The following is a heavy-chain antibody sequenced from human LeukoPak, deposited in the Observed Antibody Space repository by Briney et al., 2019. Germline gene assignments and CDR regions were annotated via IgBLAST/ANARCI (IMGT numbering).Heavy chain of an antibody. Sequence: PGGSLRLSCAASGFTFSDYYMSWIRQAPGKGLEWVSGISDSGGNTYYADSVKGQFTISRDNPKNTLYLQMNSLRAEDTAVYYCAKDRVVYGSGRYVFDSWGQGTLVTVSS. CDR2: ISDSGGNT. J-gene: IGHJ4*02. CDR1: GFTFSDYY. V-gene: IGHV3-23*01. CDR3: AKDRVVYGSGRYVFDS. D-gene: IGHD3-10*01.